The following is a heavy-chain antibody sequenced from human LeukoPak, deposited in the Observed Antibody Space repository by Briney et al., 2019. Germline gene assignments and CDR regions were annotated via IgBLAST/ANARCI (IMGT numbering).Heavy chain of an antibody. CDR1: GDSISNYY. CDR2: IYTSGCT. J-gene: IGHJ4*02. V-gene: IGHV4-4*09. D-gene: IGHD6-13*01. Sequence: SETLSLTCAVSGDSISNYYWGWIRQPPGKGLEWIGYIYTSGCTNYNPSLQSRVTISVDTSKNQFSLRLTSVTAADTAVYYCARHEAAAGFAYWGQGTLVTVSS. CDR3: ARHEAAAGFAY.